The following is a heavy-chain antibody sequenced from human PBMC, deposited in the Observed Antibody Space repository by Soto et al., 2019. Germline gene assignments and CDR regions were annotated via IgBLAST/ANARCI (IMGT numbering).Heavy chain of an antibody. Sequence: GESLKISCKGSGYSFTSYWIGWVRQMPGKGLEWMGIIYPGDSETSYSPSFQGQVTISPDKSISTAYMQWSSLKASDTAMYYCARHTYYYGSGSYALVPYYYYGMDVWGQGTTVTSP. CDR3: ARHTYYYGSGSYALVPYYYYGMDV. CDR1: GYSFTSYW. D-gene: IGHD3-10*01. J-gene: IGHJ6*02. V-gene: IGHV5-51*01. CDR2: IYPGDSET.